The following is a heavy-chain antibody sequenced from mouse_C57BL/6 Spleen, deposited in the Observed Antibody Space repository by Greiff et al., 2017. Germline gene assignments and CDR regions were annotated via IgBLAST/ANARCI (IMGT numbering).Heavy chain of an antibody. Sequence: DVKLVASGGGLVQPTGSLKLSCAASGFTFNTYAMHWVRQAPGKGLEWVARIRSQSSNYATYYADSVKDRFTISRDDSQSMLYLQMNNLKTEDTAMYYCVRATPNWDWFAYWGQGTLVTVSA. J-gene: IGHJ3*01. V-gene: IGHV10-3*01. D-gene: IGHD4-1*02. CDR3: VRATPNWDWFAY. CDR2: IRSQSSNYAT. CDR1: GFTFNTYA.